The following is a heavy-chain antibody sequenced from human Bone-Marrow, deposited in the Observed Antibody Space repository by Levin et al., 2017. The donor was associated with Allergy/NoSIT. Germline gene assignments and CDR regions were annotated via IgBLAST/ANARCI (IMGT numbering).Heavy chain of an antibody. CDR1: GGSISGYY. J-gene: IGHJ6*03. Sequence: MTGGSLRLSCTVSGGSISGYYWSWIRQPPEKGLEWIGYIYYSGSTKYNASLKSRVTISVDTSKNQFSLKLTSVTAADTAVYYCARAIPSGGNSYYYYYMDVWGKGTTVTVSS. CDR2: IYYSGST. CDR3: ARAIPSGGNSYYYYYMDV. D-gene: IGHD4-23*01. V-gene: IGHV4-59*01.